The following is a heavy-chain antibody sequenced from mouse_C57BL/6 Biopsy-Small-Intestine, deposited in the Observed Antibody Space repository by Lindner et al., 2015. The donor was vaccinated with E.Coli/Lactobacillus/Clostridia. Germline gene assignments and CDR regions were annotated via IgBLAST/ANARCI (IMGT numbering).Heavy chain of an antibody. CDR2: VNTEDGTT. V-gene: IGHV1-36*01. J-gene: IGHJ4*01. Sequence: SVKVSCKSSGFTFTDYYIHWLRQAPGGGLEWMGLVNTEDGTTENAEKFQGRVTMTADTSADTAYMELKSLTSEDTAVYYCAIDLSYVNSPDSWGQGTLVSVSS. CDR3: AIDLSYVNSPDS. CDR1: GFTFTDYY. D-gene: IGHD2-1*01.